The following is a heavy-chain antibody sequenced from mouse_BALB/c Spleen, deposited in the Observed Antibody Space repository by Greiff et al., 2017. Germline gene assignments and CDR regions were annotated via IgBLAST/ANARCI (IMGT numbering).Heavy chain of an antibody. CDR2: ISYSGST. CDR1: GDSITSGY. D-gene: IGHD2-4*01. Sequence: EVKLVESGPSLVKPSQTLSLTCSVTGDSITSGYWNWIRKFPGNKLEYMGYISYSGSTYYNPSLKSRISITRDTSKNQYYLQLNSVTTEDTATYYCARGMGLRRGYAMDYWGQGTSVTVSS. CDR3: ARGMGLRRGYAMDY. V-gene: IGHV3-8*02. J-gene: IGHJ4*01.